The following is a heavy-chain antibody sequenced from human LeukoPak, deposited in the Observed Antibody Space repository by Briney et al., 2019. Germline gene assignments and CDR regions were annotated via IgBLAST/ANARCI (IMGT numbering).Heavy chain of an antibody. Sequence: GGSLRLSCAASGFTFSSYSMNWVRQAPGKGLEWVSSISGSSSYINYADSVKGRFTISRDNAKNSLYLQMNSLRAEDTALYYCAKASYYYDSSGYPYGMDVWGQGTTVTVSS. CDR1: GFTFSSYS. J-gene: IGHJ6*02. V-gene: IGHV3-21*04. CDR2: ISGSSSYI. CDR3: AKASYYYDSSGYPYGMDV. D-gene: IGHD3-22*01.